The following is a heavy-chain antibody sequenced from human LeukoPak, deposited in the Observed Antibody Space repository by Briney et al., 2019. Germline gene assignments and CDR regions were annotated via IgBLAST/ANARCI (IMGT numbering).Heavy chain of an antibody. CDR3: VRGPPNWGFDF. CDR2: INPNSGGT. V-gene: IGHV1-2*02. D-gene: IGHD7-27*01. Sequence: ASVKVSCKASGYTFTGYYMHWVRQAPGQGLEWMGWINPNSGGTNYAQKFQGRVTMTRDTSISTAFMELTSLKSEDTAVYYCVRGPPNWGFDFWGQGALVTVSS. CDR1: GYTFTGYY. J-gene: IGHJ4*02.